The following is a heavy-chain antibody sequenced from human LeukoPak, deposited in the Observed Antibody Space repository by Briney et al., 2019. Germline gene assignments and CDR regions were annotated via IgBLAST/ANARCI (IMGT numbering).Heavy chain of an antibody. CDR3: ARAEDCGSTSCYLGVDY. D-gene: IGHD2-2*01. J-gene: IGHJ4*02. CDR1: GGSISSHY. V-gene: IGHV4-59*11. Sequence: SETLSLTCTVSGGSISSHYWSWIWQPPGKGLEWIGYFYHSGSTNYNPSLKSRVTISVDTSKKQISLKLSSVTAADTAVYYCARAEDCGSTSCYLGVDYWGQGTLVTVSS. CDR2: FYHSGST.